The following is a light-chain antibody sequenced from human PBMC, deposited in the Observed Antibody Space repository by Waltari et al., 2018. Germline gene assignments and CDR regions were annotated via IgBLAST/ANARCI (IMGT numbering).Light chain of an antibody. Sequence: IVLTQYPATLSLSPGERATLSCRASQSVSSYLAWYQQKPGQAPRLLIYDASNRATGIPARFSGSGSGTDFTLTISSLEPEDFAVYYCQQRSNWRGTFGPGTKVDIK. CDR2: DAS. V-gene: IGKV3-11*01. J-gene: IGKJ3*01. CDR3: QQRSNWRGT. CDR1: QSVSSY.